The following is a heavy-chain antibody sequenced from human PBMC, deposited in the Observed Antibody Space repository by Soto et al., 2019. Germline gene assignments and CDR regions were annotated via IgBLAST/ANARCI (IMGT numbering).Heavy chain of an antibody. CDR1: GFTFSTFA. J-gene: IGHJ4*02. V-gene: IGHV3-23*01. CDR2: ISGSGGGR. D-gene: IGHD3-22*01. CDR3: AKGVGDFYDSSGYYKPLRY. Sequence: GGSLRLSCAASGFTFSTFAMTWVRQAPGKGLEWVAFISGSGGGRHYLDSVKGRFSISRDNSKNTLHLQLSGLRAEDTAIYYCAKGVGDFYDSSGYYKPLRYWGQGTQVTVSS.